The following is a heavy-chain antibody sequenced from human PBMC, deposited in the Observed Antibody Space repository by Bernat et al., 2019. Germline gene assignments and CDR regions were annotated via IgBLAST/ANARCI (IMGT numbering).Heavy chain of an antibody. Sequence: QVQLQESGPGLVKPSETLSLTCTVSGGSISSYYWSWIRQPPGKGLEWIGYIYYSGSTNYNPSLKSRVTISVDTSKNQFSLKLSSVTAADTAVYYCARQVNKGDYEGVPFDYWGQGTLVTVSS. CDR1: GGSISSYY. J-gene: IGHJ4*02. CDR2: IYYSGST. CDR3: ARQVNKGDYEGVPFDY. D-gene: IGHD4-17*01. V-gene: IGHV4-59*08.